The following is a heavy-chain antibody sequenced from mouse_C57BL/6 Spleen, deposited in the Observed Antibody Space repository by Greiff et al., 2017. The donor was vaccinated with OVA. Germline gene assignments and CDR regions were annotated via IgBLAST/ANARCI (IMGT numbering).Heavy chain of an antibody. J-gene: IGHJ1*03. CDR2: IRNKANGYTT. D-gene: IGHD3-3*01. V-gene: IGHV7-3*01. CDR3: ARYMGWDRYFDV. Sequence: EVKLVESGGGLVQPGGSLSLSCAASGFTFTDYYMSWVRQPPGKALEWLGFIRNKANGYTTEYSASVKGRFTISRDNSQSILYLQMNALRAEDSATYYCARYMGWDRYFDVWGTGTTVTVSS. CDR1: GFTFTDYY.